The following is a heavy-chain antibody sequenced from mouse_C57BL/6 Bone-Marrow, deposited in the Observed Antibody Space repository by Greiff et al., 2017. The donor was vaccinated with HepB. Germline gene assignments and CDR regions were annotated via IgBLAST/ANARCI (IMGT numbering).Heavy chain of an antibody. CDR2: ISDGGSYT. CDR3: ARSRGYDVKVPFDS. Sequence: EVMLVESGGGLVKPGGSLKLSCAASGFTFSSYAMSWVRQTPEKRLEWVATISDGGSYTYYPDNVKGRFTISRDNAKNNLYLQMSHLKSEDTAMYYCARSRGYDVKVPFDSWGQGTLVTVSA. V-gene: IGHV5-4*03. J-gene: IGHJ3*01. CDR1: GFTFSSYA. D-gene: IGHD2-2*01.